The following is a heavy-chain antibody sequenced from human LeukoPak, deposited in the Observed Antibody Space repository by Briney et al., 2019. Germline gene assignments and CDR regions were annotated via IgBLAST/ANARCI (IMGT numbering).Heavy chain of an antibody. CDR1: GYTFTSYD. Sequence: ASVKVSCKASGYTFTSYDINWVRQATGQGLEWMGWMNPNSGNTGYAQKFQSRVTITRNTSISTAYMELSSLRSEDTAVYYCARGTAMVLSNWFDPWGQGTLVTVSS. CDR3: ARGTAMVLSNWFDP. D-gene: IGHD5-18*01. J-gene: IGHJ5*02. CDR2: MNPNSGNT. V-gene: IGHV1-8*03.